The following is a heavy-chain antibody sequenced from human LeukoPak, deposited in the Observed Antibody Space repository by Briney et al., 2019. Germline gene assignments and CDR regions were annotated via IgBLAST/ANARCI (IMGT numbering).Heavy chain of an antibody. Sequence: LEWVSAIIGSGENTYYADSVKGRFTISRDNSKNTLYLQMNNLRAEDTAVYYCATSPTFDPWGQGTLVTVSS. CDR3: ATSPTFDP. V-gene: IGHV3-23*01. CDR2: IIGSGENT. J-gene: IGHJ5*02.